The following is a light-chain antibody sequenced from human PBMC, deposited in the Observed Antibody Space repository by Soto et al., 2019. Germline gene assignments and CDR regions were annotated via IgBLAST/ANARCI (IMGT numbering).Light chain of an antibody. CDR3: SSYTTSSLWV. Sequence: QSVLTQPASVSGSPGQSITISCTGTSSDVGGYNFVSWYQHHPGKAPKLMIYEVSNRPSGISNRVSASKSGNTASLTISGLQAEDEADYYCSSYTTSSLWVFGGGTKVTVL. J-gene: IGLJ3*02. V-gene: IGLV2-14*01. CDR1: SSDVGGYNF. CDR2: EVS.